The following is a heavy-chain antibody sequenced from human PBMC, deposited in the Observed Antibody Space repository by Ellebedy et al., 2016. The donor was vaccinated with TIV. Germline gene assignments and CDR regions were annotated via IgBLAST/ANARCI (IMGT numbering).Heavy chain of an antibody. Sequence: AASVKVSCKASGGTFSSYAISSVRPLPGQGLEWIGGIIPIFGPSNYAQKFQGRVTITADESTSTAYMELSSLRSEDTDVYYCARGANTAMAPVPYYYYYGMDVWGQGTTVTVSS. J-gene: IGHJ6*02. CDR3: ARGANTAMAPVPYYYYYGMDV. V-gene: IGHV1-69*13. CDR2: IIPIFGPS. CDR1: GGTFSSYA. D-gene: IGHD5-18*01.